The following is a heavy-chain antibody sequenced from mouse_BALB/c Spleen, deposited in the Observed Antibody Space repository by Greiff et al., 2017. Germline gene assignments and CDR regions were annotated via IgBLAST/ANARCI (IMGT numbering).Heavy chain of an antibody. Sequence: VKLVESGPGLVAPSQSLSITCTVSWFSLTSYGVHWVRQPPGKGLEWLGVIWAGGSTNYNSALMSRLSISKDNSKSQVFLKMNSLQTDDTAMYYCARDRYGYDGYYFDYWGQGTTLTVSS. CDR2: IWAGGST. V-gene: IGHV2-9*02. CDR1: WFSLTSYG. D-gene: IGHD2-2*01. J-gene: IGHJ2*01. CDR3: ARDRYGYDGYYFDY.